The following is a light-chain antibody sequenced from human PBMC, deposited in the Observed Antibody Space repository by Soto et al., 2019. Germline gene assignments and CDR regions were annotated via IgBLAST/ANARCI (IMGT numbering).Light chain of an antibody. CDR2: DAS. CDR3: QQSYTTPRT. Sequence: DIQMTQSPSSLSASVGDRVSVTCRASQSISTFLNWYQQRPGEATKLLIYDASSLQSGVPSRFSGSGSGADFTLTIGSLQPEDFATYYCQQSYTTPRTFGQGTKVEVK. V-gene: IGKV1-39*01. CDR1: QSISTF. J-gene: IGKJ1*01.